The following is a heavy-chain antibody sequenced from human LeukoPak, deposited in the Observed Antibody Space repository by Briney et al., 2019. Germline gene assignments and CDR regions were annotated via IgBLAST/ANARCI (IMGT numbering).Heavy chain of an antibody. J-gene: IGHJ5*02. CDR1: GYTFTGYY. CDR3: ASSIGNGWYRNWFDP. D-gene: IGHD6-19*01. CDR2: INPNSGGT. Sequence: GASVKVSCKASGYTFTGYYMHWVRQAPGQGLEWMGWINPNSGGTNYAQKFQGRVTMTRDTSISTAYMELSRLRSDDTAVYYCASSIGNGWYRNWFDPWGQGTLVTVSS. V-gene: IGHV1-2*02.